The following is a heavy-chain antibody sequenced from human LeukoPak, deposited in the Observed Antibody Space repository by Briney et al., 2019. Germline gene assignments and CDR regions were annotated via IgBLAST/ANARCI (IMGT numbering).Heavy chain of an antibody. J-gene: IGHJ4*02. CDR3: ATGDVVVPTAAQRPLDY. V-gene: IGHV4-39*01. CDR2: IYYSGST. CDR1: AGSIRSSSFF. Sequence: SETLSLTRTVSAGSIRSSSFFWDWIRQPPGKGLEWIGSIYYSGSTYYNPSLKSRVTMSIDMSKNQFSLNLSSVTAADTAVYYCATGDVVVPTAAQRPLDYWGQGTLVTVSS. D-gene: IGHD2-2*01.